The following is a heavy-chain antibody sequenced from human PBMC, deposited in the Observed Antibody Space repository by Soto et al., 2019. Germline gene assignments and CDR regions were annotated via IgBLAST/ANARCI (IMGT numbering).Heavy chain of an antibody. CDR3: TTDFRGGWSRLLFDY. V-gene: IGHV3-15*01. D-gene: IGHD6-19*01. CDR1: GFTFSNAW. J-gene: IGHJ4*02. Sequence: EVQLVESGGGLVKPGGSLRLSCAASGFTFSNAWMSWVRQAPGKGLEWVGRIKSKTDGGTTDYAAPVQGRFTISRDDSKNTLYLQMNGLKTEDTAVYYCTTDFRGGWSRLLFDYWGQGTLVTVSS. CDR2: IKSKTDGGTT.